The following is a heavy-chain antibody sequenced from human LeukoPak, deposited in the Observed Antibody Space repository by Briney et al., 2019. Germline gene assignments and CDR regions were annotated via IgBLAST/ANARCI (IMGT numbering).Heavy chain of an antibody. CDR1: GFTFSSYS. CDR3: ARGVAGSYDY. D-gene: IGHD3-10*01. CDR2: ISSSSTI. Sequence: GGSLRLSCAASGFTFSSYSMNWVRQAPGKGLEWVSYISSSSTIYYADSVKGRFTISRDNAKNSLYLQMNSLRAEDTAVYYCARGVAGSYDYWGQGTLVTVSS. V-gene: IGHV3-48*01. J-gene: IGHJ4*02.